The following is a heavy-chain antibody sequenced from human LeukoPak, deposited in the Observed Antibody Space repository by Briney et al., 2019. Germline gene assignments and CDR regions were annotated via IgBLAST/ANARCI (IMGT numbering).Heavy chain of an antibody. J-gene: IGHJ4*02. CDR2: ISWDGGSS. CDR1: EFTFDDYA. V-gene: IGHV3-43D*03. Sequence: GGSLRLSCAASEFTFDDYAMHWVRQAPGKGLEWVSLISWDGGSSYYADSVKGRFTISRDNSKNSLYLQMNSLRAEDTALYYCAKDSVAVTGTGNIDYWGQGTLVTVSS. CDR3: AKDSVAVTGTGNIDY. D-gene: IGHD6-19*01.